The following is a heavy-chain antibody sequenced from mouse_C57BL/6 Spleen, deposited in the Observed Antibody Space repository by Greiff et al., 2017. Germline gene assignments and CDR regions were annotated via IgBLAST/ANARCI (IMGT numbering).Heavy chain of an antibody. Sequence: VQLQQPGAELVKPGASVKVSCKASGYTFTSYWMHWVKQRPGQGLEWIGRIHPSDSDTNYNQKFKGKATLTVDKSSSTAYMQLSSLTSEYSAVYYCAIAYYGSSGFAYWGQGTLVTVSA. J-gene: IGHJ3*01. D-gene: IGHD1-1*01. CDR2: IHPSDSDT. V-gene: IGHV1-74*01. CDR3: AIAYYGSSGFAY. CDR1: GYTFTSYW.